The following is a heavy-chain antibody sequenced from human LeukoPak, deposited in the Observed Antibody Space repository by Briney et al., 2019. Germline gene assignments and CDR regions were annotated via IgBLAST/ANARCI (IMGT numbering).Heavy chain of an antibody. D-gene: IGHD3-22*01. Sequence: GSSVKVSCKASGGTFSSYAISWVRQAPGQGLEWMGGIIPMFGTANYAQKFQGRVTITADESTNTAYMDLSSLRSEDTAVYYCARDLSHRYYHSTGYAFDYWGQGTLVTVSS. CDR1: GGTFSSYA. CDR2: IIPMFGTA. CDR3: ARDLSHRYYHSTGYAFDY. J-gene: IGHJ4*02. V-gene: IGHV1-69*01.